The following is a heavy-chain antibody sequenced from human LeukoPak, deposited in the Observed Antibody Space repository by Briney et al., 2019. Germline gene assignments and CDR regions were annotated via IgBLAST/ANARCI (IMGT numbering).Heavy chain of an antibody. D-gene: IGHD7-27*01. Sequence: ASVKVSCKASGYTFTDYYMHWVRQAPGQGLEWMGWINPNSGGTNYAQKFQGRVTMTRDTSISTAYMELSSLRSDDTAVYHCARGGPLTGDPVLFVYWGQGTLVTVSS. CDR3: ARGGPLTGDPVLFVY. V-gene: IGHV1-2*02. CDR1: GYTFTDYY. J-gene: IGHJ4*02. CDR2: INPNSGGT.